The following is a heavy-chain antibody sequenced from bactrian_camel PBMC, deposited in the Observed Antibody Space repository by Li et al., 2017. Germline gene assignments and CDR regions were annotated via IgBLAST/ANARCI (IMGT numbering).Heavy chain of an antibody. CDR1: GFTFSSYA. J-gene: IGHJ6*01. CDR3: TARYEFGLGACSGVGGLGF. CDR2: ITGGVTGSIAST. V-gene: IGHV3S40*01. Sequence: VQLVESGGGLVQPGGSLRLSCAASGFTFSSYAMSWVHQAPGKGLEWVSTITGGVTGSIASTYYGDSVKGRFTISKDNRKNILYLQMNSLTPGDTAMYYCTARYEFGLGACSGVGGLGFWGQGTQVTVS. D-gene: IGHD1*01.